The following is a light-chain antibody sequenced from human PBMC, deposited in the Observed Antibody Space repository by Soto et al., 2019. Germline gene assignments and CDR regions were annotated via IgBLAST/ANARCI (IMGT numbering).Light chain of an antibody. Sequence: DIHMTRSPWSLCASVGDRVTITCRASQSISSYLNWYQQKPGKAPKLLIYAASSLQSGVPSRFSGSGSGTDFTLTISSLQPEDFATYSCQQSYNSPQTFGRGTKVDIK. J-gene: IGKJ1*01. CDR3: QQSYNSPQT. CDR1: QSISSY. CDR2: AAS. V-gene: IGKV1-39*01.